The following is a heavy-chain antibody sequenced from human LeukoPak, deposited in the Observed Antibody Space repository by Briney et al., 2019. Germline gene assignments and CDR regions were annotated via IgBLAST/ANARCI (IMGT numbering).Heavy chain of an antibody. Sequence: SETLSLTCTVSGGSISSGGYYWSWIRQHPGKGLDWIGYIYYSGSTYYNPSLKSRVTISVDTSKNQFSLKLSSVTAADTAVYYCARYCSGGSCYYFDYWGQGTLVTVSS. V-gene: IGHV4-31*03. CDR1: GGSISSGGYY. CDR2: IYYSGST. J-gene: IGHJ4*02. CDR3: ARYCSGGSCYYFDY. D-gene: IGHD2-15*01.